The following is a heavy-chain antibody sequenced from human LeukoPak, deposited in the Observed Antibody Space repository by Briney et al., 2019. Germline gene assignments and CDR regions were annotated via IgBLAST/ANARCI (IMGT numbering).Heavy chain of an antibody. CDR1: GFTFSSYE. Sequence: RGSLRLSCAASGFTFSSYEMNWVRQAPGKGLEWVSYISSSGSTIYYADSVKGRFTISRDDSKNTLYLQMNSLKTEDTAVYYCTTDLTGTTSLFDYWGQGTLVTVSS. J-gene: IGHJ4*02. CDR2: ISSSGSTI. D-gene: IGHD1-20*01. V-gene: IGHV3-48*03. CDR3: TTDLTGTTSLFDY.